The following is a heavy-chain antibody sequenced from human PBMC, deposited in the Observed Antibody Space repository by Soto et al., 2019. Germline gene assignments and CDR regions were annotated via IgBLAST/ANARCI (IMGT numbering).Heavy chain of an antibody. CDR2: IKSKTDGGTT. CDR1: GFTFSNAW. D-gene: IGHD3-22*01. CDR3: TTDSSGYYYGFDY. J-gene: IGHJ4*02. V-gene: IGHV3-15*07. Sequence: GGSLRLSCAASGFTFSNAWMNWVRQAPGKGLEWVGRIKSKTDGGTTDYAAPVKGRFTISRDDSKNTLYLQMNSLKTEDTAVYYCTTDSSGYYYGFDYWGQGTLVTVSS.